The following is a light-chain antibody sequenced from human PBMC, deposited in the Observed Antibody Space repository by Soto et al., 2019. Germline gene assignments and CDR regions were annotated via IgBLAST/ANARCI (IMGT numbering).Light chain of an antibody. J-gene: IGLJ3*02. V-gene: IGLV2-23*01. CDR1: SSDVGSYNL. Sequence: QSALTQPASVSGSPGQSITISCTGSSSDVGSYNLVSWHQQYPGKAPKLMIYEGSKRPSGVSNLFPGSKSGNTASLTISGLPAEDEADYYCCSYAGRSTLVFGGGTKLTFL. CDR2: EGS. CDR3: CSYAGRSTLV.